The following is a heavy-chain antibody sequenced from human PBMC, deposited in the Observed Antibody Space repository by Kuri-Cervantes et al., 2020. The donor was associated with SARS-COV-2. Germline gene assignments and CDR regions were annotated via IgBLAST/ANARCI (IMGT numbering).Heavy chain of an antibody. Sequence: GESLKISCAASGFTFSSYSMNWVRQAPGKGLEWVSSISSSSSYIYYADSVKGRFTISRDNAKNTLYLQMNSLRAEDTAVYYCARGPLYSSSWYDWFDPWGQGTLVTVSS. V-gene: IGHV3-21*01. CDR1: GFTFSSYS. J-gene: IGHJ5*02. D-gene: IGHD6-13*01. CDR3: ARGPLYSSSWYDWFDP. CDR2: ISSSSSYI.